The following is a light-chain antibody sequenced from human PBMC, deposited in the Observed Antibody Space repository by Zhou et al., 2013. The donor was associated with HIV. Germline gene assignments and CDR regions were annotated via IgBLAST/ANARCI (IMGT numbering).Light chain of an antibody. J-gene: IGKJ5*01. CDR2: AAS. CDR1: QHISRW. Sequence: DIEVTQSPSSVSASIGDTVTITCRASQHISRWLVWYQQKPGKDPQVLISAASRLQSGVPSRFSGSGSGTDFTLTISCLQSEDFATYYCQQTYSTSITFGQGTRLEIK. CDR3: QQTYSTSIT. V-gene: IGKV1-12*01.